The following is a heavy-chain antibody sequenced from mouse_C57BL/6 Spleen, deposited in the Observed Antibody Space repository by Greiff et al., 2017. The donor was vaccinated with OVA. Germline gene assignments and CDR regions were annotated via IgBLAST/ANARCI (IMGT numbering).Heavy chain of an antibody. D-gene: IGHD2-5*01. CDR1: GYTFTDYY. CDR3: AREGYSNFDY. J-gene: IGHJ2*01. CDR2: IYPGSGNT. V-gene: IGHV1-76*01. Sequence: QVQLQQSGAELVRPGASVKLSCKASGYTFTDYYINWVKQRPGQGLEWIARIYPGSGNTYYNEKFKGKATLTAEKSSSTAYMQLSSLTSEDSAVYFCAREGYSNFDYWGQGTTLTVSS.